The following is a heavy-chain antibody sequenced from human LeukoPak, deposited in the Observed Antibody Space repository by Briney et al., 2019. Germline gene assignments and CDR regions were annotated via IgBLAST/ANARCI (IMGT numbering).Heavy chain of an antibody. V-gene: IGHV3-30*01. Sequence: GGSLRLSCAASGFTFSSYAMHWVRQAPGKGLEWVAVISYDGSNKYYADPVKGRFTISRDNSKNTLYLQMNSLRAEDTAVYYCARSPTVEQLVAYWGQGTLVTVSS. CDR3: ARSPTVEQLVAY. J-gene: IGHJ4*02. D-gene: IGHD6-6*01. CDR2: ISYDGSNK. CDR1: GFTFSSYA.